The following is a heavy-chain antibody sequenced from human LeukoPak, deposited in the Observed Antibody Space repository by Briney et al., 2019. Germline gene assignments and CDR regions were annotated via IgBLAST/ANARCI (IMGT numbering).Heavy chain of an antibody. V-gene: IGHV4-39*07. CDR3: ARDRGITGTIVDY. J-gene: IGHJ4*02. D-gene: IGHD1-7*01. CDR2: IYYSGST. Sequence: SETLSLTCTVSGGSISSSSYYWGWIRQPPGKGLEWIGSIYYSGSTYYNPSLKSRVTISVDTSKNQFSLKLSSVTAADTAVYYCARDRGITGTIVDYWGQGTLVTVSS. CDR1: GGSISSSSYY.